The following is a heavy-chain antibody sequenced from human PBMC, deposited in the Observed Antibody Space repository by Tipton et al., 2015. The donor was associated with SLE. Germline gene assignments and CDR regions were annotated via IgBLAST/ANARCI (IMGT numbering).Heavy chain of an antibody. J-gene: IGHJ6*02. Sequence: TLSLTCSVSGGSITNTYYWGWIRQPPGKGLEWIGTISYSGNTYYNPSLKSRVTISVDASNNQFSLKLTSVTAADTAVYYCARHSDTSGYYYYGMDVWGQGTTVIVSS. V-gene: IGHV4-39*07. CDR2: ISYSGNT. D-gene: IGHD3-22*01. CDR1: GGSITNTYY. CDR3: ARHSDTSGYYYYGMDV.